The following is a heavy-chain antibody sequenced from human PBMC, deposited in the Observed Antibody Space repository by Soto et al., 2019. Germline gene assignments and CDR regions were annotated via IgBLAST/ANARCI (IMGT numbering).Heavy chain of an antibody. D-gene: IGHD3-16*01. CDR1: GYNFVSAW. CDR3: ARQHRYIWDS. V-gene: IGHV5-51*01. CDR2: IKPGTSDI. J-gene: IGHJ5*02. Sequence: GESLKISCKCVGYNFVSAWIGWVRQMPGKGLEWMGLIKPGTSDIRYSPPFRGQVTISADEAVTTAYLQWSGLKASDTAMYYCARQHRYIWDSWGQGSLVIVSS.